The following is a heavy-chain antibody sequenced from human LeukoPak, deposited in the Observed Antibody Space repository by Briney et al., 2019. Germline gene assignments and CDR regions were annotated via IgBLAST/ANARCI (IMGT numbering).Heavy chain of an antibody. CDR2: IYPGDSDT. V-gene: IGHV5-51*01. CDR1: GYSFTSYW. CDR3: ARRGDLIVGATEGVVFDI. D-gene: IGHD1-26*01. Sequence: GESLKISCKGSGYSFTSYWIGWVRQMPGKGLEWMGIIYPGDSDTRYSPSFQGQVTISADKSISTAYLQWSSLKASDTAMYYCARRGDLIVGATEGVVFDIWGQGTMVTVSS. J-gene: IGHJ3*02.